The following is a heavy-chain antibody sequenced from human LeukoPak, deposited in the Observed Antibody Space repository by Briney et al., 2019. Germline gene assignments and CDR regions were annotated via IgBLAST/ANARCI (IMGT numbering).Heavy chain of an antibody. CDR1: GYTFTSYA. CDR3: ARGRVAYYDFWSGSNWFDP. Sequence: ASVKVSCKASGYTFTSYAISWVRQAPGQGLEWMGGIIPIFGTANYAQKFQGRVTITTDESTSTAYMELSSLRSEDTAVYYCARGRVAYYDFWSGSNWFDPWGQGTLVTVSS. V-gene: IGHV1-69*05. D-gene: IGHD3-3*01. CDR2: IIPIFGTA. J-gene: IGHJ5*02.